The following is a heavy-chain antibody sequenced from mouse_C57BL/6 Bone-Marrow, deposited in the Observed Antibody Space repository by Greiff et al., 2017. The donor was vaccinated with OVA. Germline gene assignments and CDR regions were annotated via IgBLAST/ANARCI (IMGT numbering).Heavy chain of an antibody. CDR2: IYPGNSDT. CDR1: GYTFTSYW. V-gene: IGHV1-5*01. D-gene: IGHD1-1*01. CDR3: TNLYYFGSSPYYYAMYY. J-gene: IGHJ4*01. Sequence: VQLQQSGTVLARPGASVKMSCKTSGYTFTSYWMHWVKQRPGQGLEWIGAIYPGNSDTSYNQKFKGKAKLTAVTSASTAYMELSSLTNEDSAVYYCTNLYYFGSSPYYYAMYYWGQGTSVTVSS.